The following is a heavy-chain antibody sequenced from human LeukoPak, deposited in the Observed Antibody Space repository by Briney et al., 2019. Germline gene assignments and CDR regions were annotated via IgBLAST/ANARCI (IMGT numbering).Heavy chain of an antibody. Sequence: GASVKVSCKASGGTFSSYAISWVRQAPGQGLEWMGGIIPIFGTANYAQKFQGRVTITADESTSTAYMELSSLRSEDTAVYYCARDGYCSSTSCQNNWFDPWGQGTLVTVSS. CDR3: ARDGYCSSTSCQNNWFDP. CDR1: GGTFSSYA. CDR2: IIPIFGTA. V-gene: IGHV1-69*13. J-gene: IGHJ5*02. D-gene: IGHD2-2*03.